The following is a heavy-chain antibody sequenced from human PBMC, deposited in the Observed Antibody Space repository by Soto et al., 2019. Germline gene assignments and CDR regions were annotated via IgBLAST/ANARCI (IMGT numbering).Heavy chain of an antibody. V-gene: IGHV3-23*01. D-gene: IGHD6-13*01. CDR2: ISAST. J-gene: IGHJ4*02. CDR1: GFTVSSYA. CDR3: AIRMYSTRWYYLDY. Sequence: EMHLLESGGGLVQAGGSLRLSCAASGFTVSSYALNWVRQAPGKGLEWVSGISASTYYADYVKGRFTISRDTSKNTLYLQMNSLRAEDTAIYFCAIRMYSTRWYYLDYWGQGTLVTVSS.